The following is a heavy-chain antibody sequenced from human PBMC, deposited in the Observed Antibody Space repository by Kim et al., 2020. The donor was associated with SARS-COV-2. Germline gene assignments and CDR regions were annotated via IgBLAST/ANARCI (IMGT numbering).Heavy chain of an antibody. CDR2: ISYDVSNK. CDR1: GFTFSSYG. CDR3: AKDSSSWYLGWYFDL. D-gene: IGHD6-13*01. V-gene: IGHV3-30*18. J-gene: IGHJ2*01. Sequence: GGSLRLSCAASGFTFSSYGMHWFRQAPGKGLEWVAVISYDVSNKFYADSVKGRFTISRDNSKNTLFLQMNSLRAEDTAVYYCAKDSSSWYLGWYFDLWGRGTLVTVSS.